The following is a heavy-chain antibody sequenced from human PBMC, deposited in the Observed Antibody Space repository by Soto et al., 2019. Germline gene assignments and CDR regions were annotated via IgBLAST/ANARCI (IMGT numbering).Heavy chain of an antibody. CDR2: ISGSGGST. V-gene: IGHV3-23*01. D-gene: IGHD3-3*01. Sequence: PGGSLRLSCAASGFTFSSYSMSWVRKAPGKGLEWVSAISGSGGSTYYADSVKGRFTISRDNSKNTLYLQMNSLRAEDTAVYYCAKPYYDFWSGYSWPYYYYYYMDVWGKGTTAPVSS. CDR3: AKPYYDFWSGYSWPYYYYYYMDV. J-gene: IGHJ6*03. CDR1: GFTFSSYS.